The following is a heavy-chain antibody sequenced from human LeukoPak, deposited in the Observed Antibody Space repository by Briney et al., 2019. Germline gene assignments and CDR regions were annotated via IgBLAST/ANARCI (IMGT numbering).Heavy chain of an antibody. CDR3: ARDLDNYSGSGSYYNGDPLFQH. CDR2: LNPNSGGT. D-gene: IGHD3-10*01. J-gene: IGHJ1*01. Sequence: ASVKVSCKASGYTFTGFCIHWVRQAPGQGLEWMGWLNPNSGGTNYAQNFQGRVTMTRDTSISTGYMELSRLRSDDTAVYYCARDLDNYSGSGSYYNGDPLFQHWGRAPWSPSPQ. CDR1: GYTFTGFC. V-gene: IGHV1-2*02.